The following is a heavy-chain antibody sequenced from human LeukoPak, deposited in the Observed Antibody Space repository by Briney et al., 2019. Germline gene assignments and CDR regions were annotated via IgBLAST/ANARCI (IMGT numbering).Heavy chain of an antibody. CDR3: ARHVISDGYSGNFDY. Sequence: SETLPLTCTVSGGSISSSSYYWGWIRQPPGKGLEWIGSIYYSGSTYYNPSLKSRVTISVDTSKNQFSLKLSSVTAADTAVYYCARHVISDGYSGNFDYWGQGTLVTVSS. D-gene: IGHD5-12*01. CDR2: IYYSGST. CDR1: GGSISSSSYY. J-gene: IGHJ4*02. V-gene: IGHV4-39*01.